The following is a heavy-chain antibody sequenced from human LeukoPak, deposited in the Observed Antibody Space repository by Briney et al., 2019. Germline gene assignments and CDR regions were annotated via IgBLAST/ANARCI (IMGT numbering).Heavy chain of an antibody. CDR2: IHYNGST. D-gene: IGHD3-10*01. V-gene: IGHV4-59*08. CDR1: GGSISGYY. CDR3: ARRGHRGYDFAGEFDY. Sequence: SETLSLTCTVSGGSISGYYWSWIRQPPGKGLEWIGYIHYNGSTNHNPSLKSRVTISVDTSKNQFSLKLSSVTAADTAVYYCARRGHRGYDFAGEFDYWGQGTLVSVSS. J-gene: IGHJ4*02.